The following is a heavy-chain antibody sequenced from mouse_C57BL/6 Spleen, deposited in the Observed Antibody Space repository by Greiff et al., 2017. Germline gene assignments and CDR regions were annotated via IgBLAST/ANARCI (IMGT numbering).Heavy chain of an antibody. D-gene: IGHD1-1*01. CDR1: GYTFTEYT. CDR3: ARHEDEDYYGSSYYGY. Sequence: QVQLQQSGAELVKPGASVKLSCKASGYTFTEYTIHWVKQRSGQGLEWIGWFYPGSGSIKYNEKFKDKATLTADKSSSTVYMELSRLTSEDSAVYFCARHEDEDYYGSSYYGYWGQGTTLTVSS. J-gene: IGHJ2*01. V-gene: IGHV1-62-2*01. CDR2: FYPGSGSI.